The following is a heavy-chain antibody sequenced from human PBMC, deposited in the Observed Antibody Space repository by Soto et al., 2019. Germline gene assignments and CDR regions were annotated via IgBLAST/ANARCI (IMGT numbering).Heavy chain of an antibody. V-gene: IGHV1-18*01. Sequence: GTPAQSSCKGCCYSHASCGSSRVRQATGQGLEWMGWISAYNGNTNYAQKLQGRVTMTTDTSTSTAYMELRSLRSDDTAVYYCARNRYFDWLDAFDIWGQGKMVTVS. CDR2: ISAYNGNT. CDR3: ARNRYFDWLDAFDI. CDR1: CYSHASCG. D-gene: IGHD3-9*01. J-gene: IGHJ3*02.